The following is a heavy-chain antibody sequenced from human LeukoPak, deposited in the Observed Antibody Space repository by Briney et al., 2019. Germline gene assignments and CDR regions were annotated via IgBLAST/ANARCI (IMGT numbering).Heavy chain of an antibody. J-gene: IGHJ4*02. CDR3: ARASDYDFWSGYFDY. CDR1: GGTFSSYA. Sequence: VASVKVSCKASGGTFSSYAISWVRQAPGQGLEWMGGIIPIFGTANYAQKFQGRVTITADESTSTAYMELSSLRSEDTAVYYCARASDYDFWSGYFDYWGQGTLVTVSS. V-gene: IGHV1-69*01. CDR2: IIPIFGTA. D-gene: IGHD3-3*01.